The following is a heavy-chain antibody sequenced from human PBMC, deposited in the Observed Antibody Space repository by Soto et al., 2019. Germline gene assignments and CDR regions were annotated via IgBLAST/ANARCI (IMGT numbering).Heavy chain of an antibody. Sequence: SETLSLTCTVSGASITTNNYYWGCLRQPPGKGQEWIATISYSGTTYYNPSLKSRVTISVDTSKNQFSLKLSFVTAADTAVYYCAAGGGLPRYYWGQGTLVTVSS. D-gene: IGHD5-12*01. J-gene: IGHJ4*02. CDR3: AAGGGLPRYY. CDR1: GASITTNNYY. CDR2: ISYSGTT. V-gene: IGHV4-39*07.